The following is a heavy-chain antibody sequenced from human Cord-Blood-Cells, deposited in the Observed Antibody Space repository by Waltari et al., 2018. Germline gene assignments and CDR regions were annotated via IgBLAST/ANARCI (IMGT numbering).Heavy chain of an antibody. D-gene: IGHD3-22*01. CDR1: GGTFSSYA. CDR2: IIPIFGTP. J-gene: IGHJ6*02. V-gene: IGHV1-69*01. Sequence: QVQLVQSGAEVKKPGSSVKVSCKASGGTFSSYAISWVRQAPGQGLEWMGGIIPIFGTPNYAQKFQGRVTITADESTSTAYMELSSLRSEDTAVYYCARGSEIYYDSSGYFRYYYGMDVWGQGTTVTVSS. CDR3: ARGSEIYYDSSGYFRYYYGMDV.